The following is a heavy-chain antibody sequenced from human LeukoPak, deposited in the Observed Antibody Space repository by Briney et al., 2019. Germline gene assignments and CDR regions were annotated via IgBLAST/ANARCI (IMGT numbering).Heavy chain of an antibody. CDR2: ISGSGGST. CDR3: AKDRFPTYYYDSSGYYSSGFDP. Sequence: GGSLRLSCAAPGFTFSSYAMSWVRQAPGKGLEWVSAISGSGGSTYYADSVKGRFTISRDNSKNTLYLQMNSLRAEYTAVYYCAKDRFPTYYYDSSGYYSSGFDPWGQGTLVTVSS. V-gene: IGHV3-23*01. CDR1: GFTFSSYA. J-gene: IGHJ5*02. D-gene: IGHD3-22*01.